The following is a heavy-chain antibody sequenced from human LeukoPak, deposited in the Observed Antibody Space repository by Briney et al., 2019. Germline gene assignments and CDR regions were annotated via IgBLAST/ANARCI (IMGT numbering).Heavy chain of an antibody. CDR2: INHSGST. CDR3: ARGEWLRSWFGY. Sequence: PSETLSLTCAVYGGSFSGYYWSWIRQPPGKGLEWIGEINHSGSTNYNPSLKSQVTISVDTSKNQFSLKLSSVTAADTAVYYCARGEWLRSWFGYWGQGTLVTVSS. V-gene: IGHV4-34*01. CDR1: GGSFSGYY. J-gene: IGHJ4*02. D-gene: IGHD5-12*01.